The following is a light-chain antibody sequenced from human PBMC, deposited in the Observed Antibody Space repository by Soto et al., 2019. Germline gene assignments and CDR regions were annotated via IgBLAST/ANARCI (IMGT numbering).Light chain of an antibody. Sequence: EIVMTQSPATLSVSPGERATLSCRASQSVSSNLAWYQQKPGQAPRLLIYGASTRATGIPARFSGSGSGTEFTLSRSSLQSEDFASYYCQQYNNWPGTFGQGTKVEIK. CDR2: GAS. V-gene: IGKV3-15*01. J-gene: IGKJ1*01. CDR1: QSVSSN. CDR3: QQYNNWPGT.